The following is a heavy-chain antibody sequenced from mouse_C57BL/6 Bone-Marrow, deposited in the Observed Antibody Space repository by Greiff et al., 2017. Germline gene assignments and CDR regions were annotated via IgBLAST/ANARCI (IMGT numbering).Heavy chain of an antibody. CDR2: SRNKANDYTT. CDR1: GFTFSDFY. Sequence: EVNLVESGGGLVQSGRSLRLSCATSGFTFSDFYMEWVRQAPGKGLEWIAASRNKANDYTTEYSASVKGRFIVSRDTSQSILYLQMNALRAEDTAIYYCARALANWAFDYWGQGTTLTVSS. V-gene: IGHV7-1*01. CDR3: ARALANWAFDY. J-gene: IGHJ2*01. D-gene: IGHD4-1*01.